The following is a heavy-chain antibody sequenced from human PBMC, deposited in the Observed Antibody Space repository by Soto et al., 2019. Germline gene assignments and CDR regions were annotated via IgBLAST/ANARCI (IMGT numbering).Heavy chain of an antibody. CDR2: IIPIFGTA. J-gene: IGHJ6*02. V-gene: IGHV1-69*13. CDR1: GGTFSSYA. Sequence: SVKVSCKASGGTFSSYAISWVRQAPGQGLEWMGGIIPIFGTANYAQKFQGRVTITADESTGTAYMELSSLRSEDTAVYYCARIPPLYTRSGMDVWGQGTTVTVSS. CDR3: ARIPPLYTRSGMDV. D-gene: IGHD4-4*01.